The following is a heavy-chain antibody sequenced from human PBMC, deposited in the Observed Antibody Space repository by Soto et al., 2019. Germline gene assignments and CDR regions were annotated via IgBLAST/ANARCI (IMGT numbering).Heavy chain of an antibody. CDR1: GGSISNYY. D-gene: IGHD5-18*01. Sequence: PSETLSLTCTVSGGSISNYYWSWIRQPPGEGLEWIGYIYYSGSTNYTPSLKSRFTFSVDTSKNQFSLKLTSVTAADTALYYCARHRYSYGVYYFDYWGQGTLVTVSS. CDR2: IYYSGST. V-gene: IGHV4-59*08. J-gene: IGHJ4*02. CDR3: ARHRYSYGVYYFDY.